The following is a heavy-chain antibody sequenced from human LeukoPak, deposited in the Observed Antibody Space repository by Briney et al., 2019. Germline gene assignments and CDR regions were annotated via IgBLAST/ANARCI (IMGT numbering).Heavy chain of an antibody. D-gene: IGHD4-23*01. CDR3: ARVSNYGGFDY. V-gene: IGHV4-31*03. J-gene: IGHJ4*02. CDR2: IYYSGTT. CDR1: GGSISSGGYY. Sequence: PSETLSLTCTVSGGSISSGGYYWSWIRQHPGKGLEWIGYIYYSGTTYYNPSLKSRVTISVDTSKNQFSLKLSSVTAADTAVYYCARVSNYGGFDYWGQGTLVTVSS.